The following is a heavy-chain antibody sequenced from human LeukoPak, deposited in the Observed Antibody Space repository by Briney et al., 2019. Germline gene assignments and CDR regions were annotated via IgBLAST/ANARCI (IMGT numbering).Heavy chain of an antibody. CDR2: ISAYNGNT. CDR1: GYTFTSYG. CDR3: AREAKDYYDSSGYYYVFDY. D-gene: IGHD3-22*01. Sequence: ASVKVSCKAFGYTFTSYGINWVRQAPGQGLEWMGWISAYNGNTNYAQKLQGRVTMTTDTPTSTAYMELRSLRSDDTAVYYCAREAKDYYDSSGYYYVFDYWGQGTLVTVSS. J-gene: IGHJ4*02. V-gene: IGHV1-18*01.